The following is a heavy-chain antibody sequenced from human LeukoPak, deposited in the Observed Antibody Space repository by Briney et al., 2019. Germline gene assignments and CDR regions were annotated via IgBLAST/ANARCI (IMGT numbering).Heavy chain of an antibody. J-gene: IGHJ4*02. D-gene: IGHD6-13*01. CDR2: IYHSGST. V-gene: IGHV4-4*02. Sequence: TSETLSLTCAVSGGSISSSNWWSWVRQPPGKGLEWIGEIYHSGSTNYNPSLKSRVTISVDKSKNQFSLKLSSVTAADTAVYYCARAGYSSSWSHHGRLFDYWGQGTLVTVSS. CDR1: GGSISSSNW. CDR3: ARAGYSSSWSHHGRLFDY.